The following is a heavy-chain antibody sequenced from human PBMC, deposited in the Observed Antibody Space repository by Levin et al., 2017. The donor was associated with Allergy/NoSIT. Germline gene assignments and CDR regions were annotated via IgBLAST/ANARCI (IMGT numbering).Heavy chain of an antibody. CDR1: GFTFSSYA. CDR2: ISGSGGST. CDR3: AKDLEVGATTALLGFFDY. J-gene: IGHJ4*02. D-gene: IGHD1-26*01. Sequence: SCAASGFTFSSYAMSWVRQAPGKGLEWVSAISGSGGSTYYADSVKGRFTISRDNSKNTLYLQMNSLRAEDTAVYYCAKDLEVGATTALLGFFDYWGQGTLVTVSS. V-gene: IGHV3-23*01.